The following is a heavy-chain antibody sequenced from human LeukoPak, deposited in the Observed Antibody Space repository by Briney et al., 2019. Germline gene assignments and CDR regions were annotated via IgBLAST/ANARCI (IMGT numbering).Heavy chain of an antibody. V-gene: IGHV4-4*07. CDR3: ARKEDY. Sequence: PSETLSLTCTVSGGSISNYYWNWIRQPAGKGLEWIGRIYSSGSTCYNPSLKSRVTISVDKSKNQFSLKLSSVTAADTAVYYCARKEDYWGQGTLVTVSS. J-gene: IGHJ4*02. CDR2: IYSSGST. CDR1: GGSISNYY.